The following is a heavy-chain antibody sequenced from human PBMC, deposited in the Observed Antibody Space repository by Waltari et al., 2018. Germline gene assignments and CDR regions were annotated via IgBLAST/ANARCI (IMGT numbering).Heavy chain of an antibody. CDR3: ARETKLAD. V-gene: IGHV3-48*03. Sequence: EVQLVESGGTLVQPGGSLRLSCAASGFIFNSYEMIWVHQAPGKGLEWVSYMSGTGTAIYYGDSVKRRFTVSRDNTKNSVFLQMNSLRAEDTAVYYCARETKLADWGQGTLVTVSS. J-gene: IGHJ4*02. CDR2: MSGTGTAI. D-gene: IGHD6-13*01. CDR1: GFIFNSYE.